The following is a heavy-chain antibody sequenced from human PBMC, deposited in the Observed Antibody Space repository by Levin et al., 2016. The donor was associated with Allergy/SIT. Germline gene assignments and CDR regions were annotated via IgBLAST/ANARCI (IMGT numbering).Heavy chain of an antibody. CDR2: IYYSGST. CDR3: ARGLGSGSYYLFDY. Sequence: SETLSLTCTVSGGSISSYYWSWIRQPPGKGLEWIGYIYYSGSTNYNPSLKSRVTISVDTSKNQFSLKLSSVTAADTAVYYCARGLGSGSYYLFDYWGQGTLVTVSS. CDR1: GGSISSYY. J-gene: IGHJ4*02. V-gene: IGHV4-59*01. D-gene: IGHD1-26*01.